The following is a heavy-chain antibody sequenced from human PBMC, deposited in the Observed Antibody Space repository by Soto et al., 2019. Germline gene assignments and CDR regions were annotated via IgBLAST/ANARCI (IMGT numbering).Heavy chain of an antibody. CDR2: ISTYNGNT. V-gene: IGHV1-18*01. CDR1: GYTFTSYG. J-gene: IGHJ4*02. D-gene: IGHD3-10*01. CDR3: AREMVRGVGSDY. Sequence: QVQLVQSGAEVKKPGASVKVSCKASGYTFTSYGISWVRQAPGQGLEWMGWISTYNGNTKYAQKLQGRVTMTTDTSQSKAYMELRSMRSDDTAVFYCAREMVRGVGSDYWGQGTLVTVSS.